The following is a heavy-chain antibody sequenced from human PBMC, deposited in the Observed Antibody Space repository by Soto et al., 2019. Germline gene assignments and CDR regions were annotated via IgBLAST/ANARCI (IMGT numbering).Heavy chain of an antibody. V-gene: IGHV3-64*01. Sequence: GGSLRLSCAASGFTFNSYAMYWVRQAPGKGLEYVSAISSNGGSTYYANSVKGRFTISRDNSKNTLYLQMGSLRAEDMAVYYCARDSTKPPDILTGYSDYWGQGALVTVSS. CDR1: GFTFNSYA. J-gene: IGHJ4*02. CDR2: ISSNGGST. D-gene: IGHD3-9*01. CDR3: ARDSTKPPDILTGYSDY.